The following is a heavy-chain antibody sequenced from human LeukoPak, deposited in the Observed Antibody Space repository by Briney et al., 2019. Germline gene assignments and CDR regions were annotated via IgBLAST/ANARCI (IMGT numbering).Heavy chain of an antibody. CDR3: ARDEVGASRTTGYYYYMDV. Sequence: GGSLRLSCAASGFTFSDYYMSWIRQAPGKGLEWVSYISSSGSTIYYADSVKGRFTIPRDNAKNSLYLQMNSLRAEDTAVYYCARDEVGASRTTGYYYYMDVWGKGTTVTVSS. J-gene: IGHJ6*03. CDR2: ISSSGSTI. D-gene: IGHD1-26*01. CDR1: GFTFSDYY. V-gene: IGHV3-11*04.